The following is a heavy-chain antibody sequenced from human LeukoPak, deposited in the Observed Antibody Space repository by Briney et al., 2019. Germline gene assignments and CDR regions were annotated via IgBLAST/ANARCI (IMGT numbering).Heavy chain of an antibody. J-gene: IGHJ3*02. CDR1: GYIFTGYY. Sequence: ASVKVSCKASGYIFTGYYMHWVRQAPGQGLEWMGWINPNSGGTNYAQKFQGRVTMTGDTSISTAYMELSRLRSDDTAVYYCARQLFHGAFDIWGQGTMVTVSS. CDR3: ARQLFHGAFDI. V-gene: IGHV1-2*02. CDR2: INPNSGGT. D-gene: IGHD1-1*01.